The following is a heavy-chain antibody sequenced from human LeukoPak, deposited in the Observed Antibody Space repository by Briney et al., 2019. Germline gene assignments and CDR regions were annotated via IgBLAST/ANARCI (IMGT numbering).Heavy chain of an antibody. D-gene: IGHD3-16*02. Sequence: PSETLSLTCAVYGGSFSNYYWSWIRQPPGKRLEWIGKINHSGSTNYNPSLKSRVTISVDTPKNQFSLKLSSVTAADTAVYYCHSYDYVWGSYRDDYWGQGTLVTVSS. CDR1: GGSFSNYY. J-gene: IGHJ4*02. CDR2: INHSGST. CDR3: HSYDYVWGSYRDDY. V-gene: IGHV4-34*01.